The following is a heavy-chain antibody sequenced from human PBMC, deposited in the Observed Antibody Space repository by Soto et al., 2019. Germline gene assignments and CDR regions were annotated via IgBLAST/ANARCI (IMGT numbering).Heavy chain of an antibody. V-gene: IGHV1-8*01. J-gene: IGHJ6*03. D-gene: IGHD6-13*01. CDR1: GYTFTRYD. Sequence: ASVKVSCKASGYTFTRYDINWVRQATGQGLEWMGWMNPNSGNTGYAQKFQGRVTMTRNTSISTAYMELSSLRSEDTAVYCCFSSWYVHYYYYMDVWGKGTTVTVSS. CDR2: MNPNSGNT. CDR3: FSSWYVHYYYYMDV.